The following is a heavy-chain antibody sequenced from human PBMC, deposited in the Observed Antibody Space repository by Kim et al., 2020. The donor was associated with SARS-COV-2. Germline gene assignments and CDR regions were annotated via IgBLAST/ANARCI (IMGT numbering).Heavy chain of an antibody. D-gene: IGHD3-10*01. CDR3: AKDQFSYGSGSYSSRGYYYYGMDV. Sequence: GGSLRLSCAASGFTFSSYGMHWVRQAPGKGLEWVAVISYDGSNKYYADSVKGRFTISRDNSKNTLYLQMNSLRAEDTAVYYCAKDQFSYGSGSYSSRGYYYYGMDVWGQGTTVTVSS. CDR1: GFTFSSYG. V-gene: IGHV3-30*18. J-gene: IGHJ6*02. CDR2: ISYDGSNK.